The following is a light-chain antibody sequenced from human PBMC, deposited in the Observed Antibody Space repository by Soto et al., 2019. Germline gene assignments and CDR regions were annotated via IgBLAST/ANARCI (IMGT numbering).Light chain of an antibody. CDR3: AAWDDSLNGLYV. V-gene: IGLV1-44*01. CDR1: SSNIGSNA. J-gene: IGLJ1*01. Sequence: QSVLTQSPSASGTPGQRVTISCSGGSSNIGSNAVTWYHQLPGTAPKLLIYSNNQRPSGVPDRFSGSKSGTSASLAISGLQSEDEADYYCAAWDDSLNGLYVFGTGTKLTVL. CDR2: SNN.